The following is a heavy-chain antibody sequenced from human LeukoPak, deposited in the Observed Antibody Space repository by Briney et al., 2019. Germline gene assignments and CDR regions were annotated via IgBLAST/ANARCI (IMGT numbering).Heavy chain of an antibody. V-gene: IGHV3-30*02. CDR2: IRYDGSNK. Sequence: GGSLRLSCAASGFTFSRYGMHWVRQAPGKGLEWVAFIRYDGSNKYYADSVKGRFTISRDNSKNTLYLQMNSLRAEDTAVYYCAKGPHFRYDSSGYHLANYWGQGTLVTVSS. D-gene: IGHD3-22*01. CDR3: AKGPHFRYDSSGYHLANY. J-gene: IGHJ4*02. CDR1: GFTFSRYG.